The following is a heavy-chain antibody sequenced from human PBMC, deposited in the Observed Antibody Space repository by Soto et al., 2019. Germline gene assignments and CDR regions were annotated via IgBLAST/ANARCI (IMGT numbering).Heavy chain of an antibody. J-gene: IGHJ5*02. CDR3: ARDSLTTGT. CDR2: IYYSGST. Sequence: SETLSLTCAVSGGSISSGGYSCNWIRQPPGKGLEWIGYIYYSGSTNYNPSLKSRVTISVDTSKNQFSLKLSSVTAADTAVYYCARDSLTTGTWGQGTLVTVSS. CDR1: GGSISSGGYS. V-gene: IGHV4-61*08. D-gene: IGHD4-17*01.